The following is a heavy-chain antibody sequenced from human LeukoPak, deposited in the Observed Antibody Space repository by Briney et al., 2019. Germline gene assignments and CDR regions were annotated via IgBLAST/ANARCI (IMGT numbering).Heavy chain of an antibody. CDR3: ARGLGEGYPDY. CDR1: GGSFSDFY. D-gene: IGHD5-24*01. V-gene: IGHV4-34*01. CDR2: IKHGGFT. J-gene: IGHJ4*02. Sequence: SETLSLTCAVHGGSFSDFYWTWMRQPPGKELEWIGEIKHGGFTSYHPSLRSRVTMSEDTSGNQFSLNLTSVTAADTAVYYCARGLGEGYPDYWGPGTLVTVSS.